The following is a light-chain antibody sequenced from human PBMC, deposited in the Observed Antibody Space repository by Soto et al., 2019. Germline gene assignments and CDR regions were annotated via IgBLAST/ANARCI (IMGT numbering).Light chain of an antibody. Sequence: DIVLTQSPATLYLSPGERATVSCRASQSVSSYLAWYQQKPGQAPRLLIYGASNRATGIPDRFSGSGSGTDFTLTISRLEPEDFAVYYCQQYGSSGTFGQGTKVDI. CDR3: QQYGSSGT. J-gene: IGKJ1*01. CDR2: GAS. CDR1: QSVSSY. V-gene: IGKV3-20*01.